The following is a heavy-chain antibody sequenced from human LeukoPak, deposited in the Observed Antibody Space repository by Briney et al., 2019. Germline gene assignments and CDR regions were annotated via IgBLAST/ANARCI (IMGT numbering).Heavy chain of an antibody. J-gene: IGHJ5*02. V-gene: IGHV3-21*01. Sequence: PGGSLRLSCAASGFTVSSNYMSWVRQAPGKGLEWVSSISSSSSYIYYADSVKGRFTISRDNAKNSLYLQMNSLRAEDTAVYYCARGPPGSSSWYLFWFDPWGQGTLVTVSS. D-gene: IGHD6-13*01. CDR1: GFTVSSNY. CDR3: ARGPPGSSSWYLFWFDP. CDR2: ISSSSSYI.